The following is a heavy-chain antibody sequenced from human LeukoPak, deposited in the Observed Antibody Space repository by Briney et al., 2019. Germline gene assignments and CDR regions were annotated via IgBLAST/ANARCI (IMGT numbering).Heavy chain of an antibody. CDR3: AKDFNSGCSSTSCYGALGYFDY. CDR1: GFTFSSYA. J-gene: IGHJ4*02. Sequence: GGSLRLSCAASGFTFSSYAMSWVRQAPGKGLEWVSAISGSGGSTYYADSVKGRFTISRDNSKNTLYLQMNSLRAEDTAVYYCAKDFNSGCSSTSCYGALGYFDYWGQGTLVTVSS. D-gene: IGHD2-2*01. V-gene: IGHV3-23*01. CDR2: ISGSGGST.